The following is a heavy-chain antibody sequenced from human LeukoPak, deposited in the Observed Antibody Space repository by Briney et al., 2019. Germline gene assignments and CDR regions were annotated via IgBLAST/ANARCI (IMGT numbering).Heavy chain of an antibody. Sequence: GGSLRLSCAPSGFTFSSYAMHWVRQAPGKGLEWVAVISYAGSNKFYADSVRGRVTISRDNAKNSLYLQMNSLRAEDTAVYYCARGLPIWFGGQGTLVTVPS. CDR1: GFTFSSYA. D-gene: IGHD3-10*01. CDR2: ISYAGSNK. J-gene: IGHJ4*02. V-gene: IGHV3-30-3*01. CDR3: ARGLPIWF.